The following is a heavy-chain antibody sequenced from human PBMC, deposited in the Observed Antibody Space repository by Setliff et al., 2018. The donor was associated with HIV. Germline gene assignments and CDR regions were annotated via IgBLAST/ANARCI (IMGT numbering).Heavy chain of an antibody. CDR1: GDSVSNYSAA. V-gene: IGHV6-1*01. D-gene: IGHD6-13*01. J-gene: IGHJ4*02. CDR3: ARGITTAGTVFDY. CDR2: TFHRSKWYS. Sequence: LTCAISGDSVSNYSAAWNWIRQSPSRGLEWLGRTFHRSKWYSDYAESVRSRITINPDTSKNQLSLQLHSVTPEDTAVYYCARGITTAGTVFDYWGQGTLVTVSS.